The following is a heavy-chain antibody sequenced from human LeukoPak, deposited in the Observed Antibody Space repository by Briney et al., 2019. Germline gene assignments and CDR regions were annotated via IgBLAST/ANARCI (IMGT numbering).Heavy chain of an antibody. CDR2: IYNSGST. D-gene: IGHD3-22*01. V-gene: IGHV4-59*08. J-gene: IGHJ5*02. CDR3: ARLAVVIRGVYNWFDP. Sequence: SEPLSLTCTVSGGSISSYYWSWIRQPPGKGLEWIGYIYNSGSTNYNPSLRSRVTISVDTSKKQFSLKLSSVTAADTAVYYCARLAVVIRGVYNWFDPWGQGTLVTVSS. CDR1: GGSISSYY.